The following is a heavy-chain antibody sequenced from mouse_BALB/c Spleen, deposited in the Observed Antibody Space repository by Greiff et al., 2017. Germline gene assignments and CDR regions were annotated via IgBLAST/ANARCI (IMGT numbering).Heavy chain of an antibody. J-gene: IGHJ4*01. Sequence: EVKLLESGGGLVQPGGSLKLSCAASGFTFSSYTMSWVRQTPEKRLEWVAYISNGGGSTYYPDTVKGRFTISRDNAKNTLYLQMSSLKSEDTTMYDCAVHYYRYDGYYAMDYWGQGTTVTVSS. CDR2: ISNGGGST. D-gene: IGHD2-14*01. V-gene: IGHV5-12-2*01. CDR1: GFTFSSYT. CDR3: AVHYYRYDGYYAMDY.